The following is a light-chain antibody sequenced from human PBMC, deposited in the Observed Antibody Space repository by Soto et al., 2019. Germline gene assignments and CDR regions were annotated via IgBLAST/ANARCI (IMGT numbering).Light chain of an antibody. CDR3: QQSYSTPQT. CDR2: AAS. CDR1: QSISSY. J-gene: IGKJ1*01. Sequence: IQMTQSPSSLSASVGGRFTITCRASQSISSYLNWYQQKPGKAPKXXIYAASSLQSGVPSRFSGSGSGTDFTLTISSLQNEDCATYYCQQSYSTPQTFSQGTKVDI. V-gene: IGKV1-39*01.